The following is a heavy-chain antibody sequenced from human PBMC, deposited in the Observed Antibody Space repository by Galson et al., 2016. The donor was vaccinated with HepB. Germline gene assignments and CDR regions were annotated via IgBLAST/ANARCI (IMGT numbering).Heavy chain of an antibody. D-gene: IGHD1-1*01. V-gene: IGHV1-69*04. Sequence: SVKVSCKAVGGSFDYFVINWVRQTPGQGLEWMGRIIPLLGITNYADKMKDRVTIVADKSTSTASMVLSGLSFDDTAAYACAGRHSTTVKVGLDVWGRGTTGVVSS. CDR3: AGRHSTTVKVGLDV. CDR2: IIPLLGIT. CDR1: GGSFDYFV. J-gene: IGHJ6*04.